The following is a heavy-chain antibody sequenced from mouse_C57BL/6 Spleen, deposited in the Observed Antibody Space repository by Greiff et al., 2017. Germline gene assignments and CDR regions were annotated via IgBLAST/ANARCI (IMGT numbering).Heavy chain of an antibody. CDR3: ARGPMLPYYFDY. Sequence: QVQLKQSGAELMKPGASVKLSCKATGYTFTGYWIEWVKQRPGHGLEWIGEILPGSGSTNSNEKFKGKATFTADTSSNTADMQLSSLTTEDSAIYYCARGPMLPYYFDYGGKGTTLTVSS. D-gene: IGHD6-5*01. CDR2: ILPGSGST. V-gene: IGHV1-9*01. J-gene: IGHJ2*01. CDR1: GYTFTGYW.